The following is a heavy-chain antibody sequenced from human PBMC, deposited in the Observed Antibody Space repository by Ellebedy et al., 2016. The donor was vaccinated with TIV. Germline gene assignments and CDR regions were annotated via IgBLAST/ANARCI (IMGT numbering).Heavy chain of an antibody. CDR1: GFTFSSYA. CDR2: ISYDGSNK. V-gene: IGHV3-30-3*01. D-gene: IGHD3-10*01. CDR3: ARAELRGPYDY. Sequence: GGSLRLXXAASGFTFSSYAMHWVRQAPGKGLEWVAVISYDGSNKYYADSVKGRFTISRDNSKNTLYLQMNSLRAEDTAVYYCARAELRGPYDYWGQGTLVTVSS. J-gene: IGHJ4*02.